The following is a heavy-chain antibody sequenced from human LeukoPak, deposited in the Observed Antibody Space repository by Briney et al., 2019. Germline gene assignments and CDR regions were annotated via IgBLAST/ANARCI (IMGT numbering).Heavy chain of an antibody. CDR2: IYHSGST. CDR3: ARHGEYCSSTSCSGDYFDY. J-gene: IGHJ4*02. CDR1: GGSISSSNW. D-gene: IGHD2-2*01. V-gene: IGHV4-4*02. Sequence: SETLSLTCAVSGGSISSSNWWSWVRQSPGKGLEWIGYIYHSGSTYYNPSLKSRVTISVDTSKNQFSLKLSSVTAADTAVYYCARHGEYCSSTSCSGDYFDYWGQGTLVTVSS.